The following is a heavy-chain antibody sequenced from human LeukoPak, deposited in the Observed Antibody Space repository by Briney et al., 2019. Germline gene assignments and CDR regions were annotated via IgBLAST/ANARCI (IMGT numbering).Heavy chain of an antibody. D-gene: IGHD3-3*01. Sequence: PGGSLRLSCAASGFTFSSYAMSWVRQAPGKGLEWVSAISGSGGSTYYADSVEGRFTISRDNSKNTLYLQMNSLRAEDTAVYYCAKVPHITIFGVVTNYFDYWGQGTLVTVSS. J-gene: IGHJ4*02. CDR2: ISGSGGST. V-gene: IGHV3-23*01. CDR3: AKVPHITIFGVVTNYFDY. CDR1: GFTFSSYA.